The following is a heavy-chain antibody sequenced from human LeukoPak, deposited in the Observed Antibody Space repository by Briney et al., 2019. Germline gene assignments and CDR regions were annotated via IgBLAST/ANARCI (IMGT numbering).Heavy chain of an antibody. D-gene: IGHD5-24*01. CDR2: INPSGGST. CDR1: GYTFTSYY. J-gene: IGHJ4*02. V-gene: IGHV1-46*01. Sequence: ASVKVSCKASGYTFTSYYMHWVRQAPGQGLEWMGIINPSGGSTSYAQKFQGRVTMTTDTSTSTAYMELRSLRSDDTAVYYCARGTGRDGYNYAYWGQGTLVTVSS. CDR3: ARGTGRDGYNYAY.